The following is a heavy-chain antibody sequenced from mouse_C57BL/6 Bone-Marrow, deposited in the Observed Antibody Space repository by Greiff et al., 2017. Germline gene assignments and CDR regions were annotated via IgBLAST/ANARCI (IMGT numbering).Heavy chain of an antibody. CDR2: IYPRSGNT. CDR1: GYTFTSYG. J-gene: IGHJ3*01. CDR3: ARTLDGYYPPWFAY. D-gene: IGHD2-3*01. Sequence: VQLVESGAELARPGASVMLSCKASGYTFTSYGISWVKQRTGQGLEWIGEIYPRSGNTYYNEKFKGKATLTADKSSSTAYMELRSLTSEDSAVYFCARTLDGYYPPWFAYWGQGTLVTVSA. V-gene: IGHV1-81*01.